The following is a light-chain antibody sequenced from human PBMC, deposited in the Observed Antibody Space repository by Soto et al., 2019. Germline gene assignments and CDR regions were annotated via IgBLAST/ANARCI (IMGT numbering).Light chain of an antibody. CDR1: QSVSSY. CDR2: GAS. V-gene: IGKV3-15*01. CDR3: QQRTNRPPIT. Sequence: EIVLKQSQATLSVSPGESATISCRARQSVSSYLAWYQQKPGQAPRLLIYGASTRATGIPARFSGSGSGTEFTLTISSLQSEDSAVYYCQQRTNRPPITFGQGTDWRL. J-gene: IGKJ5*01.